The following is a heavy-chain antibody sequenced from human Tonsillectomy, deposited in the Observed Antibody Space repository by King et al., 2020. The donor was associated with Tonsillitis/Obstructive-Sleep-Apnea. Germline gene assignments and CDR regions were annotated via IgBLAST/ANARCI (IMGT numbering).Heavy chain of an antibody. J-gene: IGHJ6*03. D-gene: IGHD3-10*01. CDR3: ARDQDYGSGSYFHYYYYMDV. Sequence: VQLVESGGGLIQPGGSLRLSCAASGFTVSSNYMSWVRQAPGKGLEWGSVIYSGGSTYYADAVKGRFTIYRDNSKNTLYLQMNSLRAEDTAVYYCARDQDYGSGSYFHYYYYMDVWGKGTTVTVSS. V-gene: IGHV3-53*01. CDR2: IYSGGST. CDR1: GFTVSSNY.